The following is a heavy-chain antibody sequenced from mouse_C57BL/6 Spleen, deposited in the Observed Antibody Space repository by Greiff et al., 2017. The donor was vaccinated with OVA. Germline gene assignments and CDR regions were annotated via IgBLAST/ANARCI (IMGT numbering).Heavy chain of an antibody. CDR1: GYTFTSYW. D-gene: IGHD1-1*01. CDR3: ARPYYGGSYFDV. V-gene: IGHV1-64*01. J-gene: IGHJ1*03. CDR2: IHPNSGST. Sequence: QVQLQQPGAELVKPGASVKLSCKASGYTFTSYWMHWVKQRPGQGLEWIGRIHPNSGSTNYNEKFKSKATLTVDKSSSTAYMQLSSLTSEDSAVYFCARPYYGGSYFDVWGTGTTVTVSS.